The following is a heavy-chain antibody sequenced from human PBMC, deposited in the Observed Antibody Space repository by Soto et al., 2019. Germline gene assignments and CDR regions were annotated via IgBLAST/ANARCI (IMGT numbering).Heavy chain of an antibody. Sequence: SVKVSCKASGGTFSSCAISWVRQAPGQGLEWMGGIIPIFGTANYAQKFQGRVTITADKSTSTAYMELSSLRSEDTAVYYCASERGYSYGSRFDYWGQGTLVTVSS. CDR3: ASERGYSYGSRFDY. J-gene: IGHJ4*02. CDR2: IIPIFGTA. CDR1: GGTFSSCA. V-gene: IGHV1-69*06. D-gene: IGHD5-18*01.